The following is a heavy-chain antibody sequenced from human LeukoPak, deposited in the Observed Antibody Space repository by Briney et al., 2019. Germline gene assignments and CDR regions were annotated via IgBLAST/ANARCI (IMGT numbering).Heavy chain of an antibody. J-gene: IGHJ4*02. V-gene: IGHV2-70*01. CDR1: GFSLRTRGMC. CDR2: INWGDDK. Sequence: SGPTLVNPTQTLTLTYTFSGFSLRTRGMCVAWIRQPPVKALEWLALINWGDDKYYTTSLKTRLTISKDTSKNQVVLTMSNMYPVDTATYYCARISYSDTTGYSYFDYWGQGTLVTVSS. D-gene: IGHD3-22*01. CDR3: ARISYSDTTGYSYFDY.